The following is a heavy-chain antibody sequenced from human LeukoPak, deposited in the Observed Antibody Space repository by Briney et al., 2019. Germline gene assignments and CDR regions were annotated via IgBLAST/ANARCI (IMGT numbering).Heavy chain of an antibody. D-gene: IGHD2-2*01. J-gene: IGHJ6*03. Sequence: ASVKVSCKASGYTFTSYDINWVRQATGQGLEWMGWMNPNSGNTGYAQKFQGRVTITRNTSISTAYMELSSLRSEDTAVYYCARTILVPAAAAEDYYYYMDVWGKGTTVTVSS. CDR2: MNPNSGNT. CDR3: ARTILVPAAAAEDYYYYMDV. V-gene: IGHV1-8*03. CDR1: GYTFTSYD.